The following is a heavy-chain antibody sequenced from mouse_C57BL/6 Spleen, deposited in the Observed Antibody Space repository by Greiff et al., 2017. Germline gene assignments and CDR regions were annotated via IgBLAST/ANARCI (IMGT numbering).Heavy chain of an antibody. CDR3: AREITTVLYYYAMDY. CDR2: INPYNGDT. J-gene: IGHJ4*01. D-gene: IGHD1-1*01. CDR1: GYSFTGYF. V-gene: IGHV1-20*01. Sequence: VQLKESGPELVKPGDSVKISCKASGYSFTGYFMNWVMQSHGKSLEWIGRINPYNGDTFYNQKFKGKATLTVDKSSSTAHMELRSLTSEDSAVYYCAREITTVLYYYAMDYWGQGTSVTVSS.